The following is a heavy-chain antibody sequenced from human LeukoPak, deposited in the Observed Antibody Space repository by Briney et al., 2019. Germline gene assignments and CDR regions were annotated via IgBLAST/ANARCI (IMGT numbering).Heavy chain of an antibody. Sequence: PLETLSLTCTVSGGSISSYYWSWIRQPPGKGLEWIGYIYYSGSTNYNPSLKSRVTISVDTSKNQFSLKLSSVTAADTAVYYCAREGADILTGPDAFDIWGQGTMVTVSS. V-gene: IGHV4-59*01. J-gene: IGHJ3*02. D-gene: IGHD3-9*01. CDR3: AREGADILTGPDAFDI. CDR1: GGSISSYY. CDR2: IYYSGST.